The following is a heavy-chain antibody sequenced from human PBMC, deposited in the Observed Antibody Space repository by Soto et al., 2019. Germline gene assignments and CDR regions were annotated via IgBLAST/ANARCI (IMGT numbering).Heavy chain of an antibody. V-gene: IGHV4-59*01. CDR2: MYYNGGT. J-gene: IGHJ3*02. Sequence: PSETLSLTCIVSGGSISSYYWSWIRQPPGKGLEWIGYMYYNGGTNYNPSLKSRITISGGTSKNQFSLKLRSVTAGDTAVYYCARARGYDCDDTSCRDLDGFDIWGQGAMVTVSS. CDR1: GGSISSYY. D-gene: IGHD2-2*01. CDR3: ARARGYDCDDTSCRDLDGFDI.